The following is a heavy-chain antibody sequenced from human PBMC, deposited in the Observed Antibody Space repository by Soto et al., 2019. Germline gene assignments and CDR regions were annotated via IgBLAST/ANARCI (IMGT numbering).Heavy chain of an antibody. Sequence: HGKLVQSGPEVKKPGASVKFSFTASVYSFSGYDSTWGRQAPGQGLEWLGLGSTSIRSTMSAEKLQGRLTMTTDTSTTTVYMELRGLTSDETSVYYCARDSGAALYGEDALDIWGQGTMVSVSS. J-gene: IGHJ3*02. D-gene: IGHD3-10*01. V-gene: IGHV1-18*04. CDR3: ARDSGAALYGEDALDI. CDR2: GSTSIRST. CDR1: VYSFSGYD.